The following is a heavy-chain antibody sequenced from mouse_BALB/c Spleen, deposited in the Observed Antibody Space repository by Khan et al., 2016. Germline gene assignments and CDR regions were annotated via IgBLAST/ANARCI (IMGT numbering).Heavy chain of an antibody. CDR1: GFSLTGFS. J-gene: IGHJ3*01. CDR2: IWGDGST. CDR3: ASYYDYDGGFAY. Sequence: QVQLKESGPGLVAPSQSLSITCTVSGFSLTGFSVNWVRQPPGKALEWLGMIWGDGSTDYNSALKSRLSFNRDDSKSQVFLKMNSLQTDDTARYVCASYYDYDGGFAYWGQGTLVTVSA. V-gene: IGHV2-6-7*01. D-gene: IGHD2-4*01.